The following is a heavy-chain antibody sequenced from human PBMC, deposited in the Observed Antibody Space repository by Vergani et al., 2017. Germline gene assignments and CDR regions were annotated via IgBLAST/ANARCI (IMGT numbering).Heavy chain of an antibody. J-gene: IGHJ4*02. Sequence: QVQLVQSGAEVKKPGASVKVSCKASSYTFTSYGISWVRQAPGQGLEWMGWISAYNGNTNYAQKLQGRVTMTTDTSTSTAYMELRSLRSDDTAVYYCARSQVGSRDGYNLLFDYWSQGTLVTVSS. D-gene: IGHD5-24*01. CDR3: ARSQVGSRDGYNLLFDY. V-gene: IGHV1-18*04. CDR2: ISAYNGNT. CDR1: SYTFTSYG.